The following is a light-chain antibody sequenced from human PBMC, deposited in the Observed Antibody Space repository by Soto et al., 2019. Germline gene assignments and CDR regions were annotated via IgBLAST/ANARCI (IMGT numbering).Light chain of an antibody. V-gene: IGKV3-20*01. J-gene: IGKJ1*01. CDR1: QSISSSY. CDR3: QQYGSSPWT. CDR2: DAS. Sequence: EVVMTQSPATLSVSPGESATLSCRASQSISSSYLAWYQQKPGQAPRLLIYDASSRATGIPDRFSGSGSGTDFTLTISRLEPEDFAVYYCQQYGSSPWTFGQGTKVDIK.